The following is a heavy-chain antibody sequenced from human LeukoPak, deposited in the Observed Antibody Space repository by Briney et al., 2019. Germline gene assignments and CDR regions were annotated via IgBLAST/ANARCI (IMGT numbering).Heavy chain of an antibody. D-gene: IGHD2-21*01. CDR3: AREVISIPSYFDS. J-gene: IGHJ4*02. V-gene: IGHV3-48*01. Sequence: GGSLKLSCAASGFTFSSHSMNWVRQAPGKGLEWVSYISSSSSTIYYADSVKGRFTISRDNSKNTLYLLMNSLIPEDTAVYYCAREVISIPSYFDSWGQGTLVTVSS. CDR2: ISSSSSTI. CDR1: GFTFSSHS.